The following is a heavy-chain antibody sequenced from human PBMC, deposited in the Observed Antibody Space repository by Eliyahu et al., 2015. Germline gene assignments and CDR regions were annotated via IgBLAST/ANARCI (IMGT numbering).Heavy chain of an antibody. J-gene: IGHJ6*02. D-gene: IGHD4-23*01. CDR3: ASLLRWYAYYYYYGMDV. Sequence: QVQLQQWGAGLLKPSETLSLTCAVYGGSFSGYYWSWIRQPPGKGLEWIGEINHSGSTNYNPSLKSRVTISVDTSKNQFSLKLSSVTAADTAVYYCASLLRWYAYYYYYGMDVWGQGTTVTVSS. CDR2: INHSGST. CDR1: GGSFSGYY. V-gene: IGHV4-34*01.